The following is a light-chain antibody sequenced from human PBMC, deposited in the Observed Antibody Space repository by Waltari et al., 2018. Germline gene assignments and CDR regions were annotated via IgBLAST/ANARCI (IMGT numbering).Light chain of an antibody. V-gene: IGKV1-NL1*01. J-gene: IGKJ2*01. CDR3: QQYYNIPPYT. Sequence: DIQMTQSPSSLSASVGDRVTITCRASQGISTSLAWYQHKPGKAPRLLLYTASNLESWVPSRFSGSGSGTDFTLSISSLQPEDFATYYCQQYYNIPPYTFGQGTKLEIK. CDR1: QGISTS. CDR2: TAS.